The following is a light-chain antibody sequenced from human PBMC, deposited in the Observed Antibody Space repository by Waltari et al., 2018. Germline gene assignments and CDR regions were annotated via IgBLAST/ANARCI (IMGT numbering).Light chain of an antibody. Sequence: QSALTQPASVSGSPGQSITISCTGTSSDVGRYNYVSWYQQHPGKAPKLSIYEVSNRPAGVSNRFSGSKSGNTASLTISGLQAEDEADYYCSSYTSSTTPHVVFGGGTNLTVL. CDR2: EVS. CDR1: SSDVGRYNY. V-gene: IGLV2-14*01. J-gene: IGLJ2*01. CDR3: SSYTSSTTPHVV.